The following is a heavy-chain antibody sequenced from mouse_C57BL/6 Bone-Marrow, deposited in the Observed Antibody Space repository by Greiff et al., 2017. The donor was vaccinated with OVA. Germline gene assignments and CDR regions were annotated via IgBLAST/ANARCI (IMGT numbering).Heavy chain of an antibody. J-gene: IGHJ2*01. Sequence: QVQLQQPGTELVKPGASVKLSCKASGYTFTSYWMHWVKQRPGQGLEWIGNINPSNGGTNYNEKFKSKATLTVDKSSSTAYMQLSSLTSEDSAVYYCARGAYHYGRERGFDYWGQGTTLTVSS. V-gene: IGHV1-53*01. CDR1: GYTFTSYW. D-gene: IGHD1-1*01. CDR2: INPSNGGT. CDR3: ARGAYHYGRERGFDY.